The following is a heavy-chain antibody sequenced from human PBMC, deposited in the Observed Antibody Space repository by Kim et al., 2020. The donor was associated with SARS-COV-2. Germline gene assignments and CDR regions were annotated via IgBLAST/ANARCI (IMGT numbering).Heavy chain of an antibody. CDR3: ARSPDTIFGTEHQYYYYYGMDV. V-gene: IGHV3-66*01. J-gene: IGHJ6*02. Sequence: GGSLRLSCAASGFTVSSNYMSWVRQAPGKGLEWVSVIYSGGSTYYADSVKGRFTISRDNSKNTLYLQMNSLRAEDTAVYYCARSPDTIFGTEHQYYYYYGMDVWGQGTTVTVSS. D-gene: IGHD3-3*01. CDR2: IYSGGST. CDR1: GFTVSSNY.